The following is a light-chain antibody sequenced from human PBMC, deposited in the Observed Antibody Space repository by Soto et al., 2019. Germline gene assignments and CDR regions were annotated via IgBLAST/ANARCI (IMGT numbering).Light chain of an antibody. CDR1: QSVTNS. Sequence: EIVLTQSPATLSVSPGERATLSCRASQSVTNSYVAWYQQKPGQAPRLLIFGASTRAAGIPARFSGSGSGTEFTLTISSLQSEDFAVYYCQQYSTWPLTFGGGTKVDIK. CDR2: GAS. CDR3: QQYSTWPLT. V-gene: IGKV3-15*01. J-gene: IGKJ4*01.